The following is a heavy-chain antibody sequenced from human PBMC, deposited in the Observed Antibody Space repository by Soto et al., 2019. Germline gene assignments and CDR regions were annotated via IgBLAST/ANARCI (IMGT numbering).Heavy chain of an antibody. V-gene: IGHV4-39*01. J-gene: IGHJ4*02. CDR2: IYYGGTT. CDR1: GDSIISSGYY. D-gene: IGHD3-16*01. Sequence: QVQLQESGPGLLRPSEALYLTCAVSGDSIISSGYYWGWLRQPPGKGREWVGSIYYGGTTFHNPSLQRRVTISVDTARNHFALKLTSVTAADTAVYYGARHVRGSGTPGAYWGQGTLVTVSS. CDR3: ARHVRGSGTPGAY.